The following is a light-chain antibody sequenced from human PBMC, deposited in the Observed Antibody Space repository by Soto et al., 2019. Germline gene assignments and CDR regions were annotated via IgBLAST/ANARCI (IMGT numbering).Light chain of an antibody. CDR3: AAWDASLDGYV. Sequence: QSVLTQPPSASGTPGQRVTISCSTSSSNLGDSTVNWYQQVPGTAPKLLIYSYDQRPSGVPDRFSGSKSGTSASLAISGLQSDDEDDYYCAAWDASLDGYVFGTGTKVTVL. J-gene: IGLJ1*01. V-gene: IGLV1-44*01. CDR2: SYD. CDR1: SSNLGDST.